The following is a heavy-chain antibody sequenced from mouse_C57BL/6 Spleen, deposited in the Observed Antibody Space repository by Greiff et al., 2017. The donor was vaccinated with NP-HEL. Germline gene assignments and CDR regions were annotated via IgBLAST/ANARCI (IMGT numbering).Heavy chain of an antibody. D-gene: IGHD2-4*01. V-gene: IGHV2-2*01. J-gene: IGHJ4*01. CDR2: IWSGGST. Sequence: VQLQQSGPGLVQPSQSLSITCTVSGFSLTSYGVHWVRQSPGKGLEWLGVIWSGGSTDYNAAFISRLSISKDNSKSRVFFKMNSLQADDTGIYYCARGYDYCEDYAMDYWGQGTSVTVSS. CDR3: ARGYDYCEDYAMDY. CDR1: GFSLTSYG.